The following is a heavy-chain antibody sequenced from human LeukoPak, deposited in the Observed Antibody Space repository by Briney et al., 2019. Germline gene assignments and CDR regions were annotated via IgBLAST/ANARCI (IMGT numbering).Heavy chain of an antibody. V-gene: IGHV4-39*07. CDR3: ARDRHIDCGGDCYSGFDP. J-gene: IGHJ5*02. Sequence: SETLSLTCTVSGGSISSGNYYWGWIRQSPGKGLEWIGSISYSGSTNYNPSLKSRVTISVDTSKNQFSLKLSSVTAADTAVYYCARDRHIDCGGDCYSGFDPWGQGTLVTVSS. CDR1: GGSISSGNYY. D-gene: IGHD2-21*02. CDR2: ISYSGST.